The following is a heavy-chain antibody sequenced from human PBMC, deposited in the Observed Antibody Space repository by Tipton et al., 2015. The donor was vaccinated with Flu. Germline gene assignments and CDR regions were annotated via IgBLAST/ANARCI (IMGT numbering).Heavy chain of an antibody. J-gene: IGHJ3*02. CDR3: ARGTTYYDSLTGYSPLDAFDI. Sequence: TLSLTCSVSGYSIISGYYWGWIRQPPGKGLEWLGCIYHSGSTYHNPYLKSRVTITLDTSTNQFFLKLSSVTAADTAVYYCARGTTYYDSLTGYSPLDAFDIWGQGTMVTVSS. CDR1: GYSIISGYY. CDR2: IYHSGST. D-gene: IGHD3-9*01. V-gene: IGHV4-38-2*02.